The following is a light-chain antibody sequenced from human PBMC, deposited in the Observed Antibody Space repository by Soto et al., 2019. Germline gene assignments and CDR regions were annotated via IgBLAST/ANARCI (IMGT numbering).Light chain of an antibody. CDR1: QDIRGA. J-gene: IGKJ5*01. V-gene: IGKV1-13*02. Sequence: AIQLTQSPSSLASSVGDRVTITCRASQDIRGALAWYHQKPGKAPKSLIDDVSTLESGVTSRFIGSRSWTDFTLTISSLQPVDFAIYSCQEFNSYPLTFGHGTRLEIK. CDR2: DVS. CDR3: QEFNSYPLT.